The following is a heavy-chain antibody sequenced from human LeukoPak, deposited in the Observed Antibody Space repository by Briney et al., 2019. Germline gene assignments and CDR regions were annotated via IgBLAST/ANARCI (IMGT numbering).Heavy chain of an antibody. D-gene: IGHD2-2*01. V-gene: IGHV3-23*01. CDR3: ARKRVLVVPAADFDY. CDR2: ISGSGGST. Sequence: GGSLRLSCAASGFTFSNYGMNWVRQAPGRGLEWVSGISGSGGSTYYADSVKGRFTISRDNSKYTLYLQVNSLRAEDTAIYYCARKRVLVVPAADFDYWGQGTLVTVSS. CDR1: GFTFSNYG. J-gene: IGHJ4*02.